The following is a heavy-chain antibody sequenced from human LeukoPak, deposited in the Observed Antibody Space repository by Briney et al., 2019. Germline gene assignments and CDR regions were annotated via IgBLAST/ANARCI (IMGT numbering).Heavy chain of an antibody. CDR1: GYTFTNYG. CDR3: ARAGSPNYYYYMDV. V-gene: IGHV1-18*01. Sequence: GASVKVSCKASGYTFTNYGMSWVRQAPGQGLEWMGWISTYNGNTNYAQKLQGRVTMTTDTSTSTAYMELRSLRSDDTAVYYCARAGSPNYYYYMDVWGKGTTVTVSS. CDR2: ISTYNGNT. D-gene: IGHD6-13*01. J-gene: IGHJ6*03.